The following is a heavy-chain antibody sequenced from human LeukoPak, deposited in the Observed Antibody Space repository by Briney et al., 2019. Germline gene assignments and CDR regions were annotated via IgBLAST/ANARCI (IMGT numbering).Heavy chain of an antibody. CDR2: IIPIFGTA. D-gene: IGHD2-2*01. CDR1: GGTFSSYA. V-gene: IGHV1-69*05. Sequence: ASGKVSCKVSGGTFSSYAISWVRQAPGQGLEWMGAIIPIFGTANYAQKFQGRVTITTDESTSTAYMELSSLRSEDTAVYYCARAGAPIVVVPAANDYYYYYMDVWGKGTTVTVSS. CDR3: ARAGAPIVVVPAANDYYYYYMDV. J-gene: IGHJ6*03.